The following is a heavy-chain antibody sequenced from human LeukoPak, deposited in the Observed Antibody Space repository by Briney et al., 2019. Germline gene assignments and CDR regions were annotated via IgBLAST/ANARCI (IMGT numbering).Heavy chain of an antibody. J-gene: IGHJ6*02. Sequence: GGSLRLSCAASGFTFSSYSMNWVRQAPGKGLEWVSSISSSSSYIYYADSVKGRFTISRDNAKNSLYLQMNSLRAEDTAVYYCATQGYCSSTSCYLYYYYYYGMDVWGQGTTVTVSS. CDR3: ATQGYCSSTSCYLYYYYYYGMDV. CDR1: GFTFSSYS. V-gene: IGHV3-21*04. D-gene: IGHD2-2*01. CDR2: ISSSSSYI.